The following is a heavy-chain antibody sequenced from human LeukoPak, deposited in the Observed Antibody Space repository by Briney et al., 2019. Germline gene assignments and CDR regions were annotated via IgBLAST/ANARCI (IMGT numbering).Heavy chain of an antibody. CDR3: ARTLDKDSSSAPYYYYMDV. CDR1: GFSISSGYY. J-gene: IGHJ6*03. CDR2: IYHSGST. Sequence: SETLSLTCTVSGFSISSGYYWGWIRQPPGKGLEWIGSIYHSGSTYYNPSLKSRVTISVDTSKNQLSLKLKSVTAADTAVYYCARTLDKDSSSAPYYYYMDVWGKGTTVTVSS. V-gene: IGHV4-38-2*02. D-gene: IGHD6-13*01.